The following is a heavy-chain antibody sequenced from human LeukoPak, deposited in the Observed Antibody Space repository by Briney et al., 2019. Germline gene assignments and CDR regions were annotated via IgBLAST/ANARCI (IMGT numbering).Heavy chain of an antibody. Sequence: PGGSLRLSCAASGFPLSSYSINWVRQAPGKGLESVSYISSSGSAIYYVDSVKGRFTVSRDNAKNSLFLQMNSPRAEDTAVYYCVRVKGSYFDYWGQGALVTVSS. CDR3: VRVKGSYFDY. D-gene: IGHD2-15*01. CDR2: ISSSGSAI. CDR1: GFPLSSYS. J-gene: IGHJ4*02. V-gene: IGHV3-48*01.